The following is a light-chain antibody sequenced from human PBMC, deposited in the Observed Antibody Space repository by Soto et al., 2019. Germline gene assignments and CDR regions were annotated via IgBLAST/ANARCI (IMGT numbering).Light chain of an antibody. V-gene: IGKV3-20*01. J-gene: IGKJ1*01. CDR1: QSVTSTY. CDR3: QQYGSSPTWT. Sequence: DIVLTQSPGTLSLSPGERATLSCRASQSVTSTYLAWYQQKPGQAPTLLFYDVSNRANGIPDRFSGSGSGTDFTLTISRLEPEDFAVYYCQQYGSSPTWTFGQGTKVDIK. CDR2: DVS.